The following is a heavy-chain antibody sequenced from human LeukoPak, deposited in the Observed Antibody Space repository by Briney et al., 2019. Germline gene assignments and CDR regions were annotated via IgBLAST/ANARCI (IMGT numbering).Heavy chain of an antibody. V-gene: IGHV3-53*01. CDR2: IYSDGST. D-gene: IGHD3-10*01. J-gene: IGHJ1*01. CDR3: ARDPHGYGSA. Sequence: GGSLRLSCAASGFAVSSSYMSWVRQAPGRGLEWVSVIYSDGSTYYADSVKGRFTVSRGNSRNTLYLQMNSLRAEDTAMYYCARDPHGYGSAWGQGTLVTVSS. CDR1: GFAVSSSY.